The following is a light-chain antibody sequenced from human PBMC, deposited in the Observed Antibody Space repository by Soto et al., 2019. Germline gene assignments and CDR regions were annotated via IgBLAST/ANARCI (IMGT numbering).Light chain of an antibody. CDR1: SSNIAINT. CDR3: AAWDDSVNGWV. CDR2: INN. J-gene: IGLJ3*02. V-gene: IGLV1-44*01. Sequence: QSVLTQPPSASGAPGQWVTMSCSGGSSNIAINTVNWYLQLPGTAPKLLIYINNQRPSGVSDRFSGSKSGTSASLAITGLQSEDEGDYYCAAWDDSVNGWVFGGGTKLTVL.